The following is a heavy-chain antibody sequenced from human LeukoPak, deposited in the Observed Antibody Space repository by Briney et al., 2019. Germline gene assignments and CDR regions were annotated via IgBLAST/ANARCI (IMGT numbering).Heavy chain of an antibody. J-gene: IGHJ4*02. Sequence: PGGSLRLSCAASGFTFSSYSMNWVRQAPGKGLEWVSSISSSSSYIHYADSVKGRFTISRDNSKNTLYLQMNSLRAEDTAVYYCARDIYAYYYDSSGYSPDYWGQGTLVTVSS. D-gene: IGHD3-22*01. CDR1: GFTFSSYS. CDR2: ISSSSSYI. V-gene: IGHV3-21*01. CDR3: ARDIYAYYYDSSGYSPDY.